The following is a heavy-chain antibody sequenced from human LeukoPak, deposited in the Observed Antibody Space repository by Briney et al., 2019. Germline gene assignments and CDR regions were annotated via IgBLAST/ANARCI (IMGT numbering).Heavy chain of an antibody. Sequence: PGGSLRLSCAASEFTFSNYAMNWVRQAPGKGLEWVSAIGGSGSTTYYADSVKGRFTISRDNSKNTLYLQMNSLRADDTAVYYCAKIVAGLDYWGQGTLVTVSS. CDR3: AKIVAGLDY. CDR1: EFTFSNYA. CDR2: IGGSGSTT. D-gene: IGHD2-15*01. J-gene: IGHJ4*02. V-gene: IGHV3-23*01.